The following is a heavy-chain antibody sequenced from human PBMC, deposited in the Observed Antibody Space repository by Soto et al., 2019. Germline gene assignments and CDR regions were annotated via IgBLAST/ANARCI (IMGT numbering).Heavy chain of an antibody. V-gene: IGHV3-33*01. CDR2: RSYDGSNE. Sequence: QVQLVESGGGVVQPGRSLRLSCAASGFTFSNYGMHWVRQAPGKGLEWVALRSYDGSNEYYVDSVKGRFIISRDISKNPLYLQMNSLRADATAVYYCARDSYGPQRYWGQGTLVTVSS. D-gene: IGHD3-10*01. J-gene: IGHJ4*02. CDR3: ARDSYGPQRY. CDR1: GFTFSNYG.